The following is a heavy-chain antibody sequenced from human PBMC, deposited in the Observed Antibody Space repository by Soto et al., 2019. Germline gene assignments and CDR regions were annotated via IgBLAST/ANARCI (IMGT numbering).Heavy chain of an antibody. D-gene: IGHD6-6*01. J-gene: IGHJ4*02. CDR3: AITSSSSSFDFDY. CDR1: GFTFSSYE. CDR2: ISSSGSTI. V-gene: IGHV3-48*03. Sequence: GGSLRLSCAASGFTFSSYEMNWVRQAPGKGLEWVSYISSSGSTIYYADSVKGRFTISRDNAKNSLYLQMNSLRAEDTAVYYCAITSSSSSFDFDYWGQGTLVTVSS.